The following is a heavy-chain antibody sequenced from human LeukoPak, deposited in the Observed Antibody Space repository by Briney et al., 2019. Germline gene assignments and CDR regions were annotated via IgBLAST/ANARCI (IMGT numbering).Heavy chain of an antibody. CDR2: INHSGST. V-gene: IGHV4-34*01. D-gene: IGHD3-9*01. CDR1: GGSFSGYY. J-gene: IGHJ3*02. CDR3: ARDSNSRYFDWLLDRANDAFDI. Sequence: SETLSLTCAVYGGSFSGYYWSWIRQPPGKGLEWIGEINHSGSTNYNPSLKSRVTISVDTSKNQFSLKLSSVTAADTAVYYCARDSNSRYFDWLLDRANDAFDIWGQGTMVTVSS.